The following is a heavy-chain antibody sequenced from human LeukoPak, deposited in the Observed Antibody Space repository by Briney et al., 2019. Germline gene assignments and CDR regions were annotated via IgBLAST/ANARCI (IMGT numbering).Heavy chain of an antibody. V-gene: IGHV3-7*01. CDR2: IKQDGSEK. Sequence: GGSLRLSCAASGFIFSGYWMTWVRQVRGKGLEWVANIKQDGSEKYYEDSVKGRFTISRDNAKKSLYLHMNSLRAEDTAVYYCAKDLSVRDGYSTVWGQGTLVTVSS. CDR3: AKDLSVRDGYSTV. J-gene: IGHJ4*02. D-gene: IGHD5-24*01. CDR1: GFIFSGYW.